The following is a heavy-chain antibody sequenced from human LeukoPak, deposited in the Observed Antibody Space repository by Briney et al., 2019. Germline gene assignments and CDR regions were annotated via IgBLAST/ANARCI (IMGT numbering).Heavy chain of an antibody. J-gene: IGHJ4*02. Sequence: PGGSLRLSCAASGFTFSSYGMHWVRQAPGKGLEYVSAISSNGGSTYYANSVKGGFTISRDNSKNTLYLQMGSLRAEDMAVYYCARVEDSSAWYYFDYWGQGTLVTVSS. V-gene: IGHV3-64*01. CDR2: ISSNGGST. CDR1: GFTFSSYG. CDR3: ARVEDSSAWYYFDY. D-gene: IGHD3-22*01.